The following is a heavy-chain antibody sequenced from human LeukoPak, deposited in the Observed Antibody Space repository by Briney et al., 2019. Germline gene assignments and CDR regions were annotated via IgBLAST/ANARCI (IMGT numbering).Heavy chain of an antibody. Sequence: SETLSLTCTVSGVSVSSHSWSWIRQPPGKGLEWIGYIYSSGSTIYNPSLKSRVTMSVDTSKNQFSLNLRSVSGADTAVYYCARDRWSDDAGYFDNWGQGTLVTVSS. CDR3: ARDRWSDDAGYFDN. CDR2: IYSSGST. V-gene: IGHV4-59*02. CDR1: GVSVSSHS. D-gene: IGHD1-1*01. J-gene: IGHJ4*02.